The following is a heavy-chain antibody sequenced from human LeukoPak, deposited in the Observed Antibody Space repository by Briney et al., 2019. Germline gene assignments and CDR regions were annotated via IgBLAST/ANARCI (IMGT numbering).Heavy chain of an antibody. CDR3: ARDRGTIFGVARNGFDP. CDR2: IGAYNGNT. D-gene: IGHD3-3*01. V-gene: IGHV1-18*01. J-gene: IGHJ5*02. CDR1: GYTFTSYG. Sequence: ASVKVSCKAYGYTFTSYGISWVRQAPGQGLEWMGWIGAYNGNTNYAQKLQGRVTMTTDTSTSTAYMELRSLRSDDTAVYYCARDRGTIFGVARNGFDPRGQGTLVTVSS.